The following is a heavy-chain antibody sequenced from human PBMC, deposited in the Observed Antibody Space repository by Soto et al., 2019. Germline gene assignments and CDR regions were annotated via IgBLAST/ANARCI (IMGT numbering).Heavy chain of an antibody. J-gene: IGHJ4*02. D-gene: IGHD3-10*01. V-gene: IGHV3-30*18. Sequence: QVQLVESGGGVVQPGRSLRLSCAASGFTFSSYGMHWVRQAPGKGLEWVAVISYDGTNEYYADSVKGRYTISRDNSKNTLYLQMNSLRADDTAVYYCAKDQSSHYYCSGSYYNLFDYCGQVTLVTVSS. CDR2: ISYDGTNE. CDR3: AKDQSSHYYCSGSYYNLFDY. CDR1: GFTFSSYG.